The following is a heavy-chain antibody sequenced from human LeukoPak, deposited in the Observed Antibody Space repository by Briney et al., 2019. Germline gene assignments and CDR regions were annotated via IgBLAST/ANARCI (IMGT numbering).Heavy chain of an antibody. J-gene: IGHJ4*02. V-gene: IGHV1-18*01. CDR3: ARDGCSGDSCTNWDFDY. CDR1: GYTFTNYG. CDR2: ISAYNGNT. D-gene: IGHD2-15*01. Sequence: GASVKVSCKASGYTFTNYGISWVRQAPGQGLEWMGWISAYNGNTNYAQKVQGRVTMTTDTSTSTVYMELRSLRSDDTAVYYCARDGCSGDSCTNWDFDYWGQGTLVTVSS.